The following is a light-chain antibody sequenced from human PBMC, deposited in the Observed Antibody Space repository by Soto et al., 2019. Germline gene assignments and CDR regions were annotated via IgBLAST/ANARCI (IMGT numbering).Light chain of an antibody. J-gene: IGKJ2*01. V-gene: IGKV1D-12*01. CDR3: QQRKGFPYT. Sequence: DIQMTQSPSSVSASVGDRVTITCRASQDINKWVAWFQQKPGKAPSLLRYGASTLQSWVPSSFSGRGSWSDFTLTIPTLQPEDFATSYCQQRKGFPYTFGQGAKVDIK. CDR1: QDINKW. CDR2: GAS.